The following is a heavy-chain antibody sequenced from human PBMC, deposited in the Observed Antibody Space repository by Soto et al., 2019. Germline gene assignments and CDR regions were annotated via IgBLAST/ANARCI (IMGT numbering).Heavy chain of an antibody. Sequence: QVQLVQSGAEVKKPGSSVKVSCKASGGTFSSYTISWVRQAPGQGLEWMGRIIPILGIANYAQKFQGRVTITADKSTSTAYMELSRLRSEDTAVYYCARAQGYGSGSYPLDYWGQGTLVTVSS. J-gene: IGHJ4*02. V-gene: IGHV1-69*02. CDR1: GGTFSSYT. CDR2: IIPILGIA. CDR3: ARAQGYGSGSYPLDY. D-gene: IGHD3-10*01.